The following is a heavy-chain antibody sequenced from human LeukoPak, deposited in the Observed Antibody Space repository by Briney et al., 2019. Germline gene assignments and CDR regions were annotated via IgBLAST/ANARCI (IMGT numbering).Heavy chain of an antibody. D-gene: IGHD3-16*01. V-gene: IGHV3-64*01. CDR3: ARDPKGAYYFDY. CDR1: GFTFSSYA. CDR2: ISSNGGST. Sequence: GGSLRLSCAASGFTFSSYAMHWVRQAPGKGLEYVSAISSNGGSTYYANSVKGRFTISRDNSKNTLYLQMGSLRAEDMAVYYCARDPKGAYYFDYWGQGTLVTVSS. J-gene: IGHJ4*02.